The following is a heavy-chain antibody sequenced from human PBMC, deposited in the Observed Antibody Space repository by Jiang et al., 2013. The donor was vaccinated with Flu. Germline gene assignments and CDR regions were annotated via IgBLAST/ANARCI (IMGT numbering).Heavy chain of an antibody. CDR3: ARDSTHSSSWWSSWFDP. J-gene: IGHJ5*02. V-gene: IGHV1-18*01. Sequence: GAEVKKPGASVKVSCKASGYTFTSYGISWVRQAPGQGLEWMGWISAYNGNTNYAQKLQGRVTMTTDTSTSTAYMELRSLRSDDTAVYYCARDSTHSSSWWSSWFDPWGQGTLVTVSS. CDR2: ISAYNGNT. CDR1: GYTFTSYG. D-gene: IGHD6-13*01.